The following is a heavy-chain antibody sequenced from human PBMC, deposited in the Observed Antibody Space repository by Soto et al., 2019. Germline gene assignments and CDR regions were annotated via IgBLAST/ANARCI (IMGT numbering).Heavy chain of an antibody. J-gene: IGHJ4*01. Sequence: GGPLRLSCSVSGFTFSDYEINWGRQTPGRGLDWLATITYDRITREPADSPKGRPCYSPDNARNPVFLQMTGLRAEPSATNHCAIAQKPKYSESSRPYLDYWGQGTMVTVSS. D-gene: IGHD3-22*01. CDR2: ITYDRITR. V-gene: IGHV3-48*03. CDR1: GFTFSDYE. CDR3: AIAQKPKYSESSRPYLDY.